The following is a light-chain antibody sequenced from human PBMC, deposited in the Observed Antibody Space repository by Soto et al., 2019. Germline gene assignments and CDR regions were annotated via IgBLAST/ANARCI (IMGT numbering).Light chain of an antibody. Sequence: EIVMTQSPATLSVSPGERATLSCRANQSVSSNLAWYQQKPGQAPRLLIYGASTRATGIPARFSGSGSGTEFTLTINTLQSEDFAVYYCQQYHNWPSLAFGQGTKVDIK. CDR2: GAS. J-gene: IGKJ1*01. CDR3: QQYHNWPSLA. CDR1: QSVSSN. V-gene: IGKV3-15*01.